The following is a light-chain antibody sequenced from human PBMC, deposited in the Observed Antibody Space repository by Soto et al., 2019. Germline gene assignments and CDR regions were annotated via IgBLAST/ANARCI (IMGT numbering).Light chain of an antibody. CDR3: QQYGTSAPT. CDR2: GAS. CDR1: QSVNSNY. Sequence: EIVLTQSPDTLSLSPGERATLSCRASQSVNSNYLAWYQQKPGQAPRLLIYGASSRAAGIPDRFSVSGSATDFTLTISRLEPEDFALYYCQQYGTSAPTFGGGTKVEIK. J-gene: IGKJ4*01. V-gene: IGKV3-20*01.